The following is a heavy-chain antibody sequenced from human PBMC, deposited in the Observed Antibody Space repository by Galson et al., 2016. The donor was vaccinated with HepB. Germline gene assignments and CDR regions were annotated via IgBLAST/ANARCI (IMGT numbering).Heavy chain of an antibody. D-gene: IGHD1-1*01. CDR2: ISSNGGTT. V-gene: IGHV3-64D*06. CDR1: GFTFTNYW. Sequence: SLRLSCAASGFTFTNYWMSWVRQAPGKGLDYVSAISSNGGTTYYADSVKGRFTISRDNSKNTLYLQMSSLRAEDTAVYYCVKMYTKYAYYYYGMDVWGQGTTVTVSS. CDR3: VKMYTKYAYYYYGMDV. J-gene: IGHJ6*02.